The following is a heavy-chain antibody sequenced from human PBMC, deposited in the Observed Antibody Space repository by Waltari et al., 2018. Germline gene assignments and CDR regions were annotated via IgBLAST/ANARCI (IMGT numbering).Heavy chain of an antibody. CDR1: GFTFTQYT. D-gene: IGHD3-10*01. J-gene: IGHJ4*02. V-gene: IGHV3-48*01. Sequence: EVQMLESGGGLVEPGGSLRLSCTISGFTFTQYTMSWVRQTPTRGLEWVSYISSRGSATHYADSVRGRFTISRDSAKGSVYLQMNNLRADDAAMYYCARGRYGAGSYSDYDYWGQGTLVTVSS. CDR3: ARGRYGAGSYSDYDY. CDR2: ISSRGSAT.